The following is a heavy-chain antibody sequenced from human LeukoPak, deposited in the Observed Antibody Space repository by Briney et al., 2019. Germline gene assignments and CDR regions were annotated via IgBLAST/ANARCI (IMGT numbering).Heavy chain of an antibody. CDR1: GFTFSSYS. D-gene: IGHD6-19*01. CDR2: ISSSSSTI. V-gene: IGHV3-48*01. Sequence: PGGSLRLSCVASGFTFSSYSMNWVRQAPGKGLEWVSYISSSSSTIYYADSVKGRFTISRDNAKNSLYLQMNGLRAEDTAVYYCARDRSSSGSKGDYWGQGTLVTVSS. CDR3: ARDRSSSGSKGDY. J-gene: IGHJ4*02.